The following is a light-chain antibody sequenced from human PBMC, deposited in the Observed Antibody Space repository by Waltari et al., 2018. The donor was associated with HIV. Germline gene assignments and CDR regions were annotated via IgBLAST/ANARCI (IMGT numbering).Light chain of an antibody. V-gene: IGLV2-11*01. J-gene: IGLJ2*01. CDR3: CSYAGSAVV. Sequence: QPALTQPRSASGSPGQSVTISCTGTTSDVVGYNYVSRCQQHPGKSTKLMIYDVSKRPSGVPNRFSGAKSGNTASLTIAGLQGEDEAEYYCCSYAGSAVVCGGGTKLTVL. CDR2: DVS. CDR1: TSDVVGYNY.